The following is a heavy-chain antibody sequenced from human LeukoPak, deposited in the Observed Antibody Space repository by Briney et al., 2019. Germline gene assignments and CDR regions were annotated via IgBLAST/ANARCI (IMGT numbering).Heavy chain of an antibody. V-gene: IGHV4-61*02. D-gene: IGHD3-10*01. CDR1: GGSITSDSSY. J-gene: IGHJ5*02. Sequence: SQTLSLTCTVSGGSITSDSSYWSWIRQPAGKGLEWIGRFYSSGSTNYNPPLKSRVTISVDTSKNQLSLKLSSVTAADTAMYYCARHYGSGLDWFDPWGQGTLVTVSS. CDR2: FYSSGST. CDR3: ARHYGSGLDWFDP.